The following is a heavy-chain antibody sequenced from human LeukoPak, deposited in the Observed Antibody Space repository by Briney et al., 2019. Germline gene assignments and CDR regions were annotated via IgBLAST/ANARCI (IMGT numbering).Heavy chain of an antibody. Sequence: SETLSLTCAVSGYSISSSYYWGWIRQPPGKGLEWIGSIYYSGSTYYNPSLKSRVTISVDTSKNQFSLKLSSVTAADTAVYYCARHSYGSSYRPYYFDYWGQGTLVTVSS. CDR3: ARHSYGSSYRPYYFDY. V-gene: IGHV4-38-2*01. D-gene: IGHD6-6*01. CDR2: IYYSGST. J-gene: IGHJ4*02. CDR1: GYSISSSYY.